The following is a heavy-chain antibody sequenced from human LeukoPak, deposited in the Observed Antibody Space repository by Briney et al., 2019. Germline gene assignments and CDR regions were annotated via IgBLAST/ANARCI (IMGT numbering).Heavy chain of an antibody. V-gene: IGHV1-46*01. CDR3: ARTNEWEPSFDY. CDR1: GYTFTSYY. J-gene: IGHJ4*02. D-gene: IGHD1-26*01. CDR2: INPSGGST. Sequence: ASVTVSCKASGYTFTSYYMHWVRQAPGQGLEWMGIINPSGGSTSYAQKFQGRVTMTRDMSTSTVYMELSSLRSEDTAVHYCARTNEWEPSFDYWGQGTLVTVSS.